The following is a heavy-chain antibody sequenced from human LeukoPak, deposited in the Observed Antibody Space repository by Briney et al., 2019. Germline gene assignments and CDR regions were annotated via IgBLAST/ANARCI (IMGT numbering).Heavy chain of an antibody. Sequence: HPGGSLRLSCAASGFTFSSYEMNWVRQAPGKGLEWLSYISYTGSNKYYADSVKGRFTISRDNAKNSLYLQMNSLRAEDTAVYFCARVFVGENFDYWGQGTLVTVSS. CDR1: GFTFSSYE. D-gene: IGHD3-10*02. J-gene: IGHJ4*02. CDR3: ARVFVGENFDY. V-gene: IGHV3-48*03. CDR2: ISYTGSNK.